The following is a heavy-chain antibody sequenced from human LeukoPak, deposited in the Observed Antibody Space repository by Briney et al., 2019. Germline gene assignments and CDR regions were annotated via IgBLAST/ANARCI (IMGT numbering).Heavy chain of an antibody. D-gene: IGHD2-2*01. Sequence: SETLSLTCTVSGGSISSSSYYWGWIRQPPGKGLEWIGGIYYGGSTYYNPSLKSRVTISVDTSKNQFSLKLSSVTAADTAVYYCARQLGYCSSTSCYADKVDYWGQGTLVTVSS. CDR1: GGSISSSSYY. J-gene: IGHJ4*02. V-gene: IGHV4-39*01. CDR2: IYYGGST. CDR3: ARQLGYCSSTSCYADKVDY.